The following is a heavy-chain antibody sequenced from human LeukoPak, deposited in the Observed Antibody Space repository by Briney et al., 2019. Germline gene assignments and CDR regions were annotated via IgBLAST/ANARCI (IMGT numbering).Heavy chain of an antibody. D-gene: IGHD2-2*01. J-gene: IGHJ3*02. CDR3: ARVGDCSSTSCTPYAFDI. CDR1: GFTFSSYS. Sequence: GGSLRLSCAASGFTFSSYSMNWVRRAPGKGLEWVSSISSSSSYIYYADSVKGRFTISRDNAKNSLYLQMNSLRAEDTAVYYCARVGDCSSTSCTPYAFDIWGQGTMVTVSS. CDR2: ISSSSSYI. V-gene: IGHV3-21*01.